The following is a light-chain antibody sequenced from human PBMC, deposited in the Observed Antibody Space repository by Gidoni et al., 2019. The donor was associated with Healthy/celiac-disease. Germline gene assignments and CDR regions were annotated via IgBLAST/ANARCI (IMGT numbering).Light chain of an antibody. J-gene: IGLJ1*01. CDR2: SNN. CDR3: AAWDDSLNGYV. V-gene: IGLV1-44*01. Sequence: QSSLTHPPSAAATPSPRATTYCSASCYNIGRNTVNWYQQLPGTAPNRLIYSNNQRPSEVPDRFSGSKSGTSASLAIRGLQSEGEADYYCAAWDDSLNGYVFGTGTKVTVL. CDR1: CYNIGRNT.